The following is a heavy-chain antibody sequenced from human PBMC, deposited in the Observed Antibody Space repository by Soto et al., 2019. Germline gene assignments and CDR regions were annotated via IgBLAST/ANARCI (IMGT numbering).Heavy chain of an antibody. CDR3: ATAGEGYFAS. CDR1: GFTFSSSW. J-gene: IGHJ4*02. V-gene: IGHV3-74*01. D-gene: IGHD3-10*01. CDR2: INSDGSGT. Sequence: EVQLVESGGDLVQPGGSLRLSCAASGFTFSSSWMHWVRQTPGKGLVWVSRINSDGSGTVYADSVKGRFTISKDIAKNTLYLQMNSLRAEDTAVYSCATAGEGYFASWGPGTLVTVSS.